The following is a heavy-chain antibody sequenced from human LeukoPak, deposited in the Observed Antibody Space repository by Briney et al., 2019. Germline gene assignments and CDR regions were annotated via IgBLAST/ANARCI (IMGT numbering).Heavy chain of an antibody. D-gene: IGHD4-17*01. CDR1: GGSFSGYY. Sequence: PSETLSLTCAVYGGSFSGYYWSWIRQPPGKGLEWIGEINHSGSTNYNPSLKSRVTISVDTSKNQFSLKLSSVTAADTAVYYCARVTHAGDYVYPDPANWFDPWGQGTLVTVSS. CDR2: INHSGST. CDR3: ARVTHAGDYVYPDPANWFDP. V-gene: IGHV4-34*01. J-gene: IGHJ5*02.